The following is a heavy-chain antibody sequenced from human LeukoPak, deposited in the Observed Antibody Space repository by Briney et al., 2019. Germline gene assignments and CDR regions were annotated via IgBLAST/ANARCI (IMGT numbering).Heavy chain of an antibody. CDR2: ISSSSYI. V-gene: IGHV3-21*01. CDR3: ARGSSGWYDGDDY. J-gene: IGHJ4*02. CDR1: GFTFSSYS. D-gene: IGHD6-19*01. Sequence: PGGSLRLSCAASGFTFSSYSMNWVRQAPGKGLEWVSSISSSSYIYYADSVKGRFTISRDNAKNSLYLQMNSLRAEDTAVYYCARGSSGWYDGDDYWGQGTLVTVSS.